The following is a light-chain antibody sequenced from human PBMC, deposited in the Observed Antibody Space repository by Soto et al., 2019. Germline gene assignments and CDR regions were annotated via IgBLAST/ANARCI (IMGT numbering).Light chain of an antibody. CDR3: QHYKNLPIT. J-gene: IGKJ5*01. Sequence: DIQMTQSPSSLSASIGDTITISCQASQGINNYLNWYQQKPGKPPKLLIYDATSLETGVPSRFSGRGSGTDFTFTISSLQPEDIATYYCQHYKNLPITFGQGTRLEIK. V-gene: IGKV1-33*01. CDR1: QGINNY. CDR2: DAT.